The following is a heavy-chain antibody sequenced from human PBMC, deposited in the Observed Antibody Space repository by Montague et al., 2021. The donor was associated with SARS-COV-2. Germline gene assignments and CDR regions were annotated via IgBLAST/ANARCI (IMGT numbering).Heavy chain of an antibody. CDR3: ARHAPFSDNYRRYPFNFDF. Sequence: SETLSLTCTVSGGAISTCSFHWGWVRQSPGKGLEWIATIYFSGSAYYNPSLKSRVSISIDTSKNKFSLQLTSVTAADTAVYYCARHAPFSDNYRRYPFNFDFWGQGTLVTVSS. J-gene: IGHJ4*02. D-gene: IGHD1-1*01. V-gene: IGHV4-39*01. CDR2: IYFSGSA. CDR1: GGAISTCSFH.